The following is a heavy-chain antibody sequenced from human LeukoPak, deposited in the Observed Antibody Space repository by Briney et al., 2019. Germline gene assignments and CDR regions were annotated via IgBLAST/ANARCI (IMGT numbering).Heavy chain of an antibody. CDR1: GFTVSSNY. CDR2: IYSGGST. D-gene: IGHD3-22*01. Sequence: PVGSLRLSCAASGFTVSSNYMSWVRQAPGKGLEWVSVIYSGGSTYYADSVKGRFTISRDNSKNTLFLQMNSLRAEDTAVYYCATIGSRFDSSGYSQLGYFDHWGQGTLVTVSS. V-gene: IGHV3-53*01. J-gene: IGHJ4*02. CDR3: ATIGSRFDSSGYSQLGYFDH.